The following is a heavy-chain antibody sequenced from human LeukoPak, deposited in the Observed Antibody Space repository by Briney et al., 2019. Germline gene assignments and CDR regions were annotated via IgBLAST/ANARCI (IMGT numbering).Heavy chain of an antibody. D-gene: IGHD5-24*01. V-gene: IGHV4-59*01. Sequence: SATLSLTCTVSGGSIDTYYWSWIRQSPGKGLEWIAYIYYGGTNYNPSLKSRVTTSVDTSKNQFSLNLRSATAADTAVYYCARGGGYNSGYFEYWGQGTLVTVSS. J-gene: IGHJ4*02. CDR1: GGSIDTYY. CDR2: IYYGGT. CDR3: ARGGGYNSGYFEY.